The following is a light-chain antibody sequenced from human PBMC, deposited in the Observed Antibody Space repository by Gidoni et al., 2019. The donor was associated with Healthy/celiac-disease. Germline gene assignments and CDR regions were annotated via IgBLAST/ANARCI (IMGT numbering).Light chain of an antibody. CDR2: SNN. CDR3: AAWDDSLNGPWV. J-gene: IGLJ3*02. CDR1: SSNIGSNT. Sequence: QSVLTQPPSASGTPGQRVPISCSGSSSNIGSNTVTWYQQLPGTAPKLLIYSNNQRPSGVPDRFSGSKSGTSASLAISGLQSEDEADYYCAAWDDSLNGPWVFGGGTKLTVL. V-gene: IGLV1-44*01.